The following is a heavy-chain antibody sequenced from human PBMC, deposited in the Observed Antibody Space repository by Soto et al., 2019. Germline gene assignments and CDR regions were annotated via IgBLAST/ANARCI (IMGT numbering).Heavy chain of an antibody. V-gene: IGHV4-39*01. CDR2: FYYSGSP. CDR3: ARLGGSYAVPHFDY. D-gene: IGHD1-26*01. CDR1: GDSIRISSHY. Sequence: SDTLSLTCTVSGDSIRISSHYWAWNLQPPGKGLEWIGGFYYSGSPYYNPSLKSRVTISVDTSKNQFSLNLNSVTAADTAVYYCARLGGSYAVPHFDYWGQGTLVTVSS. J-gene: IGHJ4*02.